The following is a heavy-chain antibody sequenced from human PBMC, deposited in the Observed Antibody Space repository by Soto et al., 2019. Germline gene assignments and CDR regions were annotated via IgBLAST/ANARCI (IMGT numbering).Heavy chain of an antibody. D-gene: IGHD3-22*01. CDR3: ARGITMIVPDWFDP. Sequence: GASVKVSCKASGYTFTIYGISCVRQSRGQGLEWMGWISAYNGNTNYAQKLQGRVTMTTDTSTSTAYMELRSLRSDDTAVYYCARGITMIVPDWFDPWGQGTLVTVSS. V-gene: IGHV1-18*01. J-gene: IGHJ5*02. CDR1: GYTFTIYG. CDR2: ISAYNGNT.